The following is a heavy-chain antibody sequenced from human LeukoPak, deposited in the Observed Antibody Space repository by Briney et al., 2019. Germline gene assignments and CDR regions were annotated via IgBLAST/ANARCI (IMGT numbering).Heavy chain of an antibody. CDR2: ISAYNGNI. V-gene: IGHV1-18*01. CDR1: GYTFTNYA. J-gene: IGHJ4*02. Sequence: GASVKVSCKASGYTFTNYAFSWVRQAPGQGLEWMGWISAYNGNINYAQKLQGRVTMTTDTSTTTAYMELRSLTSDDTAVYYCARGGGVAGTPYNPYDYWGQGTLVTVSS. D-gene: IGHD6-19*01. CDR3: ARGGGVAGTPYNPYDY.